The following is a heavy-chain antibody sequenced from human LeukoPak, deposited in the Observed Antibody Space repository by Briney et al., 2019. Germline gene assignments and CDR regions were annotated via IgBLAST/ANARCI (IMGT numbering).Heavy chain of an antibody. D-gene: IGHD3-22*01. Sequence: KSSETLSLTCTVSGGSMSNYYWIWIRQPPGKGLEWIGYIYYSGTTSYNPSLKSRVTISVDTSKNQFSLKLNSVTAADAAVYYCARGQFYHDSTGYSDWGQGTLVTVSS. CDR2: IYYSGTT. CDR3: ARGQFYHDSTGYSD. J-gene: IGHJ4*02. V-gene: IGHV4-59*01. CDR1: GGSMSNYY.